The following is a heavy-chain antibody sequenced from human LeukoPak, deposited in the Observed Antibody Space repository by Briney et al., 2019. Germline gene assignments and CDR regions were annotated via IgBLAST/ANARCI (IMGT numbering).Heavy chain of an antibody. J-gene: IGHJ4*02. CDR1: GGSISGYY. Sequence: SETLSLTCTVSGGSISGYYWSWIRQPPGKGLEWIGEINHSGSTNYNPSLKSRVTISVDTSKNQFSLKLSSVTAADTAVYYCARGRSITIFGVVISFDYWGQGTLVTVSS. D-gene: IGHD3-3*01. CDR2: INHSGST. CDR3: ARGRSITIFGVVISFDY. V-gene: IGHV4-34*01.